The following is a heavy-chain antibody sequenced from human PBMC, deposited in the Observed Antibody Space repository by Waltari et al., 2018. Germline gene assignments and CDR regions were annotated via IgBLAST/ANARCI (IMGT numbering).Heavy chain of an antibody. CDR1: GDSINNYY. CDR3: GRSYDFWSGYPLDY. V-gene: IGHV4-59*01. J-gene: IGHJ4*02. Sequence: QVQLQESGPGLVKPSETLSLTCAVSGDSINNYYRNWMRQPPGKELEWIGYIAYNGRTNYNPSLKSRVTISVDTSKTQFSLKLTSVTAADTAVYYCGRSYDFWSGYPLDYWGPGSLVTVSS. CDR2: IAYNGRT. D-gene: IGHD3-3*01.